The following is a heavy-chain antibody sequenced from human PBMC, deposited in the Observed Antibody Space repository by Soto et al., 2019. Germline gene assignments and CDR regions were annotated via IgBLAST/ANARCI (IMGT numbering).Heavy chain of an antibody. CDR3: ARGYYDFWSGYYRNGMDV. CDR2: IYYSGST. J-gene: IGHJ6*02. D-gene: IGHD3-3*01. V-gene: IGHV4-59*01. CDR1: GGSISSYY. Sequence: QVQLQESGPGLVKPSETLSLTCTVSGGSISSYYWSWIRQPPGKGLEWIGYIYYSGSTNYNPSLKSRVTISVDTSKNQFSLKLSSVTAADTAVYYCARGYYDFWSGYYRNGMDVWGQGTTVTVSS.